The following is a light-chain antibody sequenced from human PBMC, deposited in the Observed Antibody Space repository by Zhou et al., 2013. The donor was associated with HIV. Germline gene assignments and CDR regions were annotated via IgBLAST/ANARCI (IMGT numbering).Light chain of an antibody. Sequence: IQLTQSPSSLSASAGDRVTISCRASQDISDYLAWYQQKPGKVPKLLVYAASTLQSGVPSRFSGSGSGTEFTLTISSLQPDDFATYYCQQYNTYWTFGQGTKVEIK. CDR2: AAS. J-gene: IGKJ1*01. CDR3: QQYNTYWT. CDR1: QDISDY. V-gene: IGKV1-27*01.